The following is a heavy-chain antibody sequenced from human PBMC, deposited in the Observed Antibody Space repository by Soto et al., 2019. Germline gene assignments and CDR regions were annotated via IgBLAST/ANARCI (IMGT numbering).Heavy chain of an antibody. CDR3: ARGISTTRYYYYYGMDV. Sequence: VASVKVSCKASGYTLTSYYLHWVRQATGQGPEWMGIINPSGGITNDAQKFQDRVTMTSDTSTSTVYMELSSLRSEDTAVYYCARGISTTRYYYYYGMDVWGQGTTVTVSS. V-gene: IGHV1-46*01. CDR1: GYTLTSYY. J-gene: IGHJ6*02. D-gene: IGHD2-2*01. CDR2: INPSGGIT.